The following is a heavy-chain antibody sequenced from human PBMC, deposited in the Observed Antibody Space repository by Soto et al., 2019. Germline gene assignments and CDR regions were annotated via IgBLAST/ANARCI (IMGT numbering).Heavy chain of an antibody. V-gene: IGHV3-23*01. J-gene: IGHJ4*02. CDR2: IIGSGGST. CDR3: AKEKGRRAEPPRFDY. CDR1: GFTFSSYA. Sequence: EWQLLESGGGLVQPGGSLRLSCAASGFTFSSYAMCWVLQAPGKGLEWVSAIIGSGGSTYYADSVKGRFPIPRDNSKNTLYLQMNSLRAEDTAVYYCAKEKGRRAEPPRFDYWGQGTLVTVSS.